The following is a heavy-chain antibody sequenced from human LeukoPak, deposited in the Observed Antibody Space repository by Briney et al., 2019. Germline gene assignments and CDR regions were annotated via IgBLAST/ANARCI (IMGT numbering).Heavy chain of an antibody. D-gene: IGHD3-10*01. V-gene: IGHV4-59*01. J-gene: IGHJ5*02. CDR2: IYYSGST. Sequence: SETLSLTCTVSGGSISRYYWSWIRQPPGKGLEWIGYIYYSGSTNYNPSLKSRVTISVDTSKNQFSLKLSSVTAADTAVYYCARAGFTMVRGVIGWFDPWGQGTLVTVSS. CDR3: ARAGFTMVRGVIGWFDP. CDR1: GGSISRYY.